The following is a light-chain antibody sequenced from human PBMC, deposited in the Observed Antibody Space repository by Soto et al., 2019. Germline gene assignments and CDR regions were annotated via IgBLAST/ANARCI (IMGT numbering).Light chain of an antibody. J-gene: IGLJ1*01. CDR1: NNDVGAYNY. CDR3: TSFTTTSAYV. Sequence: QSALTQPASVSGSPGQSITISCSGTNNDVGAYNYVSWYQQCPGKAPKLMIYEVSNRPSGISSRFSGSKSGNTASLTISGLQAEDEADYYCTSFTTTSAYVFGTGTKLTVL. V-gene: IGLV2-14*01. CDR2: EVS.